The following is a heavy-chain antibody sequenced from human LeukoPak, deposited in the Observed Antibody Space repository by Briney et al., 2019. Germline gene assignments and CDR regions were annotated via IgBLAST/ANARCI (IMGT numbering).Heavy chain of an antibody. J-gene: IGHJ4*02. CDR2: IYYSGST. Sequence: PSETLSPTCTVSGGSISSSSYYWGWIRQPPGKGLEWIGSIYYSGSTYYNPSLKSRVTISVDTSKNQFSLKLSSVTAADTAVYYCARHEDRNWYFDYWGQGTLVTVSS. CDR3: ARHEDRNWYFDY. CDR1: GGSISSSSYY. V-gene: IGHV4-39*01. D-gene: IGHD1-1*01.